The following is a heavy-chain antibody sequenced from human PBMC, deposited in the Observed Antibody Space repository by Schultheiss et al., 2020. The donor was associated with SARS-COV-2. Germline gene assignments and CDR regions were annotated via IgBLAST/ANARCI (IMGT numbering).Heavy chain of an antibody. CDR3: ARSRSLFYYDNNAYWGVHDI. V-gene: IGHV4-59*11. CDR1: GGSITSHY. D-gene: IGHD3-22*01. CDR2: IYYIGGT. J-gene: IGHJ3*02. Sequence: SETLSLTCTVSGGSITSHYWGWIRQPPGKGLEWIGHIYYIGGTNYNPSLKSRFTMSVDTSKNQFSLKLSSVTAADTAVYYCARSRSLFYYDNNAYWGVHDIWGQGTLVTVSS.